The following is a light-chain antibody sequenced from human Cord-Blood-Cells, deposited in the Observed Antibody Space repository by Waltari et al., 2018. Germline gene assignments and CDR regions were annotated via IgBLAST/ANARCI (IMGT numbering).Light chain of an antibody. CDR2: GND. V-gene: IGLV1-40*01. CDR3: QSYDSSLSGFWV. J-gene: IGLJ3*02. Sequence: QSVLTQPPSVSGAPGQRVTISCTGSSSNIGAGYDVHWYQPLPGTAPKLLIYGNDNRPSGVPDRVSGSKSGTSASLAITGLQAEDEADYYCQSYDSSLSGFWVFGGGTKLTVL. CDR1: SSNIGAGYD.